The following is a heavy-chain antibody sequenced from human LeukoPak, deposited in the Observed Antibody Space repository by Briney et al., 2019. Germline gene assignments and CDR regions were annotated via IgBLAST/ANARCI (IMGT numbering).Heavy chain of an antibody. J-gene: IGHJ4*02. CDR2: ISGSGGGT. CDR3: ARDREDY. Sequence: PGGSLRLSCAASGFTFSTYAMSWVRQAAGKGLEWVSLISGSGGGTYYADSVKGRFTIPRDNAKNSLYLQMNSLRAEDTAVYYCARDREDYWGQGTLVTVSS. CDR1: GFTFSTYA. V-gene: IGHV3-23*01.